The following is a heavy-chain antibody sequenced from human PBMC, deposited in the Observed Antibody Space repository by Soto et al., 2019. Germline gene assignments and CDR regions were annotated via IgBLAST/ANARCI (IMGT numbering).Heavy chain of an antibody. CDR3: ARTESGTFDP. V-gene: IGHV4-30-2*01. J-gene: IGHJ5*02. CDR2: IYHSGST. D-gene: IGHD1-7*01. Sequence: QLQLQESGSGLVKPSQTLSLTCAVSGGSFSSGGYSWSWIRQPPGKGLVWIGYIYHSGSTYYNPSLKSRVTISVDRAKNQFSLKLSSVTAADTAVYYCARTESGTFDPWGQGTLVTVSS. CDR1: GGSFSSGGYS.